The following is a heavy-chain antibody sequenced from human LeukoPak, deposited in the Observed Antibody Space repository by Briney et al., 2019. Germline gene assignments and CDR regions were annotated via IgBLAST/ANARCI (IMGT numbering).Heavy chain of an antibody. V-gene: IGHV3-48*01. D-gene: IGHD2-21*02. Sequence: PGGSLRLSCAASGFTFSSYSMNWVRQAPGKGLEWVSYISSSSSTIYYADSVKGRFTISRDNAKNSLYLQMNSLRAEDTAVYYCARDQGGGDCYSGYWGQGTLVTVSS. J-gene: IGHJ4*02. CDR1: GFTFSSYS. CDR2: ISSSSSTI. CDR3: ARDQGGGDCYSGY.